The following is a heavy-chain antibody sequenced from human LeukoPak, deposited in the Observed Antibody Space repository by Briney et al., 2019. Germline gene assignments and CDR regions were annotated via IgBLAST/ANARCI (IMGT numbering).Heavy chain of an antibody. D-gene: IGHD2-2*01. CDR3: ARRGQGYCSSTRCYLPLEY. Sequence: SETLSLTCAVSSYSISSGYYWDWIRQPPGKGLEWLGSIYHSGNTYYNPSLKSRVTISVDTSANHFSLRLSSVTAADTAVYYCARRGQGYCSSTRCYLPLEYWGQGTLVTVPS. CDR1: SYSISSGYY. V-gene: IGHV4-38-2*01. CDR2: IYHSGNT. J-gene: IGHJ4*02.